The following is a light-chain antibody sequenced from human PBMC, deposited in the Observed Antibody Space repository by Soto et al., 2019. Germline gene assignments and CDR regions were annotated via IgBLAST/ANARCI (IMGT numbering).Light chain of an antibody. Sequence: EIVLTQSPATLSMSPGERATLSCRASQSVSTYLAWYQQKPGQAPRLLIFDASNRASGIPPRFSGSGSGTNFTLPISSLEPEDFAVYFCQQRSHWPPLTFGGGTKVEIK. J-gene: IGKJ4*01. CDR3: QQRSHWPPLT. CDR1: QSVSTY. V-gene: IGKV3-11*01. CDR2: DAS.